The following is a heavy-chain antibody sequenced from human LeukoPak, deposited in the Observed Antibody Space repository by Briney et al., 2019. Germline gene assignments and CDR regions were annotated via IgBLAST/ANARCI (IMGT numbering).Heavy chain of an antibody. V-gene: IGHV3-21*01. CDR3: AKDARRHGYLYYFDY. Sequence: GGSLRLSCAASGFTFGGYTMSWVRQAPGKGLQWVSTITSGGDYMYYADPVKGRFTISRDDSKNSLYLHMNSLRAEDTAVYFCAKDARRHGYLYYFDYWGQGTSVIVSS. CDR1: GFTFGGYT. D-gene: IGHD5-24*01. J-gene: IGHJ4*02. CDR2: ITSGGDYM.